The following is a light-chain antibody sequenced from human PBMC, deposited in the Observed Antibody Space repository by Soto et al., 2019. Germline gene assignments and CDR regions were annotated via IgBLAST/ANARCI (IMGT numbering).Light chain of an antibody. CDR2: ANT. CDR1: NSNIGAGSG. V-gene: IGLV1-40*01. Sequence: QSVLTQPPSGSGAPGQRVTISCTGTNSNIGAGSGVNWYQQFPNRAPKLLIYANTHRPSGVPDRFSGSTSATSASLAITGLQTQDEADYYCQSFDSSLTGLIFGGGTKLTVL. J-gene: IGLJ2*01. CDR3: QSFDSSLTGLI.